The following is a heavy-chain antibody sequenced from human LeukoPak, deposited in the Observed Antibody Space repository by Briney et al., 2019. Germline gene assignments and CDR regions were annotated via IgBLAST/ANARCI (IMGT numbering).Heavy chain of an antibody. CDR2: TSYNGGIR. D-gene: IGHD1/OR15-1a*01. CDR3: ARALNNAWHIIDY. Sequence: GGSLRHSCAASGFTFSTYALHWVRQAPGEGLEWVAVTSYNGGIRYVADSVEGRFTISRDNSKNTLYLQMNNLRVEDTAVYYCARALNNAWHIIDYWGQGTLVTVNS. CDR1: GFTFSTYA. J-gene: IGHJ4*02. V-gene: IGHV3-30*04.